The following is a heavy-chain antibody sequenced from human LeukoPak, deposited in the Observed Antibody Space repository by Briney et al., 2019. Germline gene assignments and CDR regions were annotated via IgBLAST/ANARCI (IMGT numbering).Heavy chain of an antibody. J-gene: IGHJ6*04. Sequence: PGGTLRLSCAASGFTFSGSAMHWVRQASGKGLERVGRIRSKANSYATAYAASVKGRFTISRDDSKNTAYVQMNSLKTEDTAVYYCTRQGPPSGGSRIMDVWGKGTTVTVSS. V-gene: IGHV3-73*01. CDR1: GFTFSGSA. CDR2: IRSKANSYAT. D-gene: IGHD6-13*01. CDR3: TRQGPPSGGSRIMDV.